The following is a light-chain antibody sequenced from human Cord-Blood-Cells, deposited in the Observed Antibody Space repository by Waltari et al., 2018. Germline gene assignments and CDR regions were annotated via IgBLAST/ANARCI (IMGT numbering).Light chain of an antibody. J-gene: IGLJ3*02. CDR2: EGS. Sequence: QSALTQPASVSGSSGQSITIPCTGTSSVAGRYNLVSRYQHHPGKAPNLMIYEGSKRPSGVSNRFSGSKSGNTASLTISGLQAEDEADYYCCSYAGSSTWVFGGGTKLTVL. CDR3: CSYAGSSTWV. CDR1: SSVAGRYNL. V-gene: IGLV2-23*01.